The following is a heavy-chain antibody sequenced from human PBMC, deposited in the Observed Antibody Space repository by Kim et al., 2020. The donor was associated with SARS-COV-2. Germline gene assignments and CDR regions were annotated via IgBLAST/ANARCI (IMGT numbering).Heavy chain of an antibody. CDR1: GYTFTGSY. CDR3: ARAISRHGFDN. D-gene: IGHD3-3*02. J-gene: IGHJ4*02. V-gene: IGHV1-2*06. CDR2: INSLSGGT. Sequence: ASVKVSCKASGYTFTGSYIHWVRQAPGQGLEWMGRINSLSGGTNYAQTLQGRVTVTRDSSVNTVYLEVSGLTAADTAIYYCARAISRHGFDNGGQGTLRTVSP.